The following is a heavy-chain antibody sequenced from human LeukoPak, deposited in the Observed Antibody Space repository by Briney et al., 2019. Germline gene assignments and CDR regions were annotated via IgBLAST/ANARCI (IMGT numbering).Heavy chain of an antibody. CDR1: GGTFISYT. D-gene: IGHD3-3*01. V-gene: IGHV1-69*04. CDR3: ARDQYYDFWSGYIFDY. CDR2: IIPILGIG. J-gene: IGHJ4*02. Sequence: SVKVSCKASGGTFISYTISWVRQAPGQGVEWMGRIIPILGIGNYAQKFQGRVTITADKSTSTAYMELSSLRSEDTAVYYCARDQYYDFWSGYIFDYWGQGTLVTVSS.